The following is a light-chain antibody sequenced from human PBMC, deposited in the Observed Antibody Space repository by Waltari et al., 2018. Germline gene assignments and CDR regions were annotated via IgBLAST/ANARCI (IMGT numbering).Light chain of an antibody. Sequence: QSLLRSNGRNYLAWYLQKPGQSPHLLIYVASSRASGVPDRFSGSGSDTNFILKISRVEAEDVGVYYCMQCLQTPFTFGHGTKLEIK. CDR2: VAS. CDR3: MQCLQTPFT. J-gene: IGKJ2*01. CDR1: QSLLRSNGRNY. V-gene: IGKV2-28*01.